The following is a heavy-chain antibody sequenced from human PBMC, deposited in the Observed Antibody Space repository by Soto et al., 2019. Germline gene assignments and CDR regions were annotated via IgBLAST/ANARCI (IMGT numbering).Heavy chain of an antibody. D-gene: IGHD1-26*01. CDR3: ATQEVGGSYVYTFDP. CDR2: IYYSGST. CDR1: GGSISSSSYY. V-gene: IGHV4-39*02. J-gene: IGHJ5*02. Sequence: QLQLQESGPGLVKPSETLSLTCTVSGGSISSSSYYWGWIRQPPGKGLEWIGSIYYSGSTYYNPSLTSRVTISVDTSTNHFSLKLSSVTAADTAVYYCATQEVGGSYVYTFDPWGQGTLVTVSS.